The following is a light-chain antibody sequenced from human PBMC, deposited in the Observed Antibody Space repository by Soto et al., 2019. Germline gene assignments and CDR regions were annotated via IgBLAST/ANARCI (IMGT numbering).Light chain of an antibody. V-gene: IGKV3-20*01. J-gene: IGKJ4*01. CDR2: GAS. CDR1: QSVSGTY. Sequence: ENVLTQSPGTLSLSPGKRATLSCRASQSVSGTYLAWYQQKPGQAPRLLIYGASGRATGLPDRFSGSGSGTDSTLTISRQEPEDFAVYYCQQYGSSLLFGGGTKVEIK. CDR3: QQYGSSLL.